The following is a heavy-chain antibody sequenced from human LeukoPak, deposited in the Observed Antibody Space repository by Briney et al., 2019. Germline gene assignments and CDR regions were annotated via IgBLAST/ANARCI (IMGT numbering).Heavy chain of an antibody. D-gene: IGHD3-3*01. J-gene: IGHJ3*02. CDR2: IYYSGST. Sequence: SETLSLTCTVSGGSISSSSYYWGWIRQPPGKGLEWIGSIYYSGSTYYNPSLKSRVTISVDTSKNQFSLKLSSVTAADTSMYYCARRRANYDFWSGFYSAFDIWGQGTMVTVSS. CDR3: ARRRANYDFWSGFYSAFDI. V-gene: IGHV4-39*01. CDR1: GGSISSSSYY.